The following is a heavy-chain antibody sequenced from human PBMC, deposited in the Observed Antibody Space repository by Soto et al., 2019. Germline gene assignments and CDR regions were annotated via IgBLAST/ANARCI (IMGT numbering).Heavy chain of an antibody. J-gene: IGHJ4*02. CDR1: GFTFSSYA. Sequence: QVQLVESGGGVVQPGRSLRLSCAASGFTFSSYAMHWVRRAPGKGLEWMAVMSYDGSNKYYADSVKGRFTISQDNSKNTLYLQINSLRPEDTDLYYCARDGGAYWGQGTLVIVSS. D-gene: IGHD3-16*01. V-gene: IGHV3-30-3*01. CDR3: ARDGGAY. CDR2: MSYDGSNK.